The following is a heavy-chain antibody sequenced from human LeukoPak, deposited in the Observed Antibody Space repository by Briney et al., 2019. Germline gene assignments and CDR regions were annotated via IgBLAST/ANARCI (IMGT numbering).Heavy chain of an antibody. Sequence: PGGSLRLSCAASGFTFSDYYMSWIRQAPGKGLEWVSYISCSGSTIYYADSVKGRFTISRDNAKNSLYLQMNSLRAEDTAVYYCARDRSVGSTSLYYGMDVWGQGTTVTVSS. CDR1: GFTFSDYY. CDR3: ARDRSVGSTSLYYGMDV. J-gene: IGHJ6*02. V-gene: IGHV3-11*01. D-gene: IGHD2-2*01. CDR2: ISCSGSTI.